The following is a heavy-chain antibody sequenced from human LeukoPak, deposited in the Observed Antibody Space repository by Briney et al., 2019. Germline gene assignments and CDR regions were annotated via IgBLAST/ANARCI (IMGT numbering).Heavy chain of an antibody. CDR1: GFTFSSYS. J-gene: IGHJ5*02. CDR3: ARDGAAGGQGVPHT. CDR2: ISSSSYI. D-gene: IGHD1-14*01. Sequence: GGSLRLSCAASGFTFSSYSMNWVRQAPGQGLEWVSSISSSSYIYYADSVKGRFTISRDNAKNSLYLQMNSLRAEDTAVYYCARDGAAGGQGVPHTWGQGTLVTVPS. V-gene: IGHV3-21*01.